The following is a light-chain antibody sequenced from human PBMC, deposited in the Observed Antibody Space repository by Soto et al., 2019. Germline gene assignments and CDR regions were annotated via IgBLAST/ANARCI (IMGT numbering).Light chain of an antibody. CDR3: QQYGSSPQT. CDR1: QSVSSY. V-gene: IGKV3-20*01. CDR2: GAY. J-gene: IGKJ1*01. Sequence: DIVLTQSPSTLSLSPGESATSSCRASQSVSSYLAWYQQKPGQAARLLIYGAYSRATGITARFSGSGSGTDFTLTISRLQPEDFAVYYCQQYGSSPQTFGQGTKVDIK.